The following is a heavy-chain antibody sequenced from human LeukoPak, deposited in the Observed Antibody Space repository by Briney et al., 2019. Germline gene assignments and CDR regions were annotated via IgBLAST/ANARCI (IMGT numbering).Heavy chain of an antibody. V-gene: IGHV1-18*01. CDR3: ANNLGGYSGYVSRRRNI. Sequence: ASVKVSCKASGYTFTSYGISWVRQPPGQGLEWMGWISAYNGNTNYAQKFQGRVTITADKSTSTAYMELSSLRSEDTAVYYCANNLGGYSGYVSRRRNIWGQGTLVTVSS. J-gene: IGHJ4*02. CDR2: ISAYNGNT. D-gene: IGHD5-12*01. CDR1: GYTFTSYG.